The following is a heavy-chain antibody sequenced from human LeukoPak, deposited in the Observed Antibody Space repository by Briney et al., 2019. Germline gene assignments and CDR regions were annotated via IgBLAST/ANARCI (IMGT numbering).Heavy chain of an antibody. Sequence: GGSLRLSCAASGFTFSSYGMSWVRQAPGKGLEWVSSISGSGGSTYYADSVKGRFTISRDNSKNTLYLQMNSLRAEDTAVYYCARHVLLWFGEFLALDYWGQGTLVTVSS. J-gene: IGHJ4*02. CDR2: ISGSGGST. CDR1: GFTFSSYG. CDR3: ARHVLLWFGEFLALDY. V-gene: IGHV3-23*01. D-gene: IGHD3-10*01.